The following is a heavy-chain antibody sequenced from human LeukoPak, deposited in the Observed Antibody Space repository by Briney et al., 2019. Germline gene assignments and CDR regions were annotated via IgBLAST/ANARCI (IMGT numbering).Heavy chain of an antibody. CDR1: GFTVSSNY. D-gene: IGHD6-6*01. V-gene: IGHV3-53*01. J-gene: IGHJ6*02. CDR2: IYSGGST. Sequence: GGSLRLSCAASGFTVSSNYMSWVRQAPGKGLEWVSVIYSGGSTYYADSVKGRFTISRDNSKNTLYLQMNSLRAEDTAVYYCARDRWTDSSSSGTYYGMDVRGQGTTVTVSS. CDR3: ARDRWTDSSSSGTYYGMDV.